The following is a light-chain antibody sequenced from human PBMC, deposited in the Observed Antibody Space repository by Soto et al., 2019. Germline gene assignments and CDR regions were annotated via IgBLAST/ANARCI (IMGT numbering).Light chain of an antibody. Sequence: AMRFTQSPSSPSASTGDSVIIACRASQGISSYLAWYQQKPGKAPKLLTYAASTLQSGVPSRFSGSGSGTAFTLTISCLQSEDFATYSCQQYYSYPQTFGQGTKV. CDR1: QGISSY. V-gene: IGKV1-8*01. CDR3: QQYYSYPQT. CDR2: AAS. J-gene: IGKJ1*01.